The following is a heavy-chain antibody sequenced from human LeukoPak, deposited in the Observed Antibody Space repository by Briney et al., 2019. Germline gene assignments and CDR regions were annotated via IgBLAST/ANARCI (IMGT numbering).Heavy chain of an antibody. J-gene: IGHJ4*02. CDR3: ARDMPGGYNWYFDY. CDR2: IYTSGST. V-gene: IGHV4-61*02. D-gene: IGHD5-24*01. CDR1: GGSISSGSYY. Sequence: SETLSLTCTVSGGSISSGSYYWSWIRQPVGKGLEWIVRIYTSGSTNYNPSLKSRVTISVDTSKNQFSLKLSSVTAADTAVYYCARDMPGGYNWYFDYWGQGTLVTVSS.